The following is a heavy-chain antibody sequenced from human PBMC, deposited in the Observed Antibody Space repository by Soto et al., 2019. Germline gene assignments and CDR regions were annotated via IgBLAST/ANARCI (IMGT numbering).Heavy chain of an antibody. V-gene: IGHV3-30*03. Sequence: QVQLVESGGGVVQPGRSLRLSCAVSGFTVSTYGMHWVRQAPGKGLEWVAVISRDGGTKYYADSVKGRFTISRDNSRNTPFLEMNSLRGDDMAVYYCTGEVASGYWGQGTLVNVSS. CDR1: GFTVSTYG. CDR2: ISRDGGTK. D-gene: IGHD2-8*02. J-gene: IGHJ4*02. CDR3: TGEVASGY.